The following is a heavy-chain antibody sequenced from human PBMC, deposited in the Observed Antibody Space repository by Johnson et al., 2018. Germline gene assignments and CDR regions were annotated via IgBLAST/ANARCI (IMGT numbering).Heavy chain of an antibody. CDR2: IRGSGGRT. CDR3: ARDSSHALDI. D-gene: IGHD3-10*01. V-gene: IGHV3-23*04. J-gene: IGHJ3*02. CDR1: GFTFSSFG. Sequence: VQLVESGGGLVQXGGSXRLXCAASGFTFSSFGMSWVRQAPGKGLEWVSTIRGSGGRTYYADSVKGRFTISRDNSKNTLYLQMNSLTDEDTAVYYCARDSSHALDIWGQGTMVTVSS.